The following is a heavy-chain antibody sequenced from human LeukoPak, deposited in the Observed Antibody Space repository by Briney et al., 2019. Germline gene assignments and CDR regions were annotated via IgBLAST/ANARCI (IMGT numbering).Heavy chain of an antibody. D-gene: IGHD1-7*01. CDR2: IRPDGSHI. CDR3: LREVDWKYAFDY. CDR1: GFTFSSSA. V-gene: IGHV3-33*08. J-gene: IGHJ4*02. Sequence: GGSLRLSCAASGFTFSSSAMSWVRQAPGKGLEWVAVIRPDGSHISYVDPVKGRFTISRDNSNNMLYLQMSSLRAEDTALYYCLREVDWKYAFDYWGRGTLVTVSS.